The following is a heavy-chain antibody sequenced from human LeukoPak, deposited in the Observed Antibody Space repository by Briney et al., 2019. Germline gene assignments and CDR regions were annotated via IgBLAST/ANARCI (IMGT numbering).Heavy chain of an antibody. CDR1: GGSISSYY. Sequence: SSETLSLTCTVSGGSISSYYWSWIRQPPGKGLEWIGYIYYSGSTNYNPSLKSRVTMSVDTSKNQFSLKLSSVTAADTAVYYCARDKTGDYGDLNWFDPWGQGTLVTVSS. CDR3: ARDKTGDYGDLNWFDP. CDR2: IYYSGST. V-gene: IGHV4-59*12. D-gene: IGHD4-17*01. J-gene: IGHJ5*02.